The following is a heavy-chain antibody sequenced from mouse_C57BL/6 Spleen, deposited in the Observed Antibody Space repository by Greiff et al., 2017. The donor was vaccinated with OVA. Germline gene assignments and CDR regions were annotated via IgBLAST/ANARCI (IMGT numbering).Heavy chain of an antibody. CDR2: INPNNGGT. Sequence: VHVKQSGPELVKPGASVKMSCKASGYTFTDYNMHWVKQSHGKSLEWIGYINPNNGGTSYNQKFKGKATLTVNKSSSTAYMELRSLTSEDSAVYYCARDSPFAYWGQGTLVTVSA. D-gene: IGHD2-12*01. V-gene: IGHV1-22*01. CDR1: GYTFTDYN. CDR3: ARDSPFAY. J-gene: IGHJ3*01.